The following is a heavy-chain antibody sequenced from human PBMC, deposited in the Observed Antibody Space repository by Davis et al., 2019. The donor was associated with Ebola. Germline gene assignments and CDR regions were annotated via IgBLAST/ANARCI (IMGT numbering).Heavy chain of an antibody. Sequence: ASVKVSCKASGYTFTGYYMHWVRQAPGQGLEWMGWINPNSGGTKYAQKFQGRVTMTRDRSVTTAFMELSGLRSDDTAVYYCARDLDTADDWWGQGTLVTVSS. V-gene: IGHV1-2*02. CDR2: INPNSGGT. CDR3: ARDLDTADDW. CDR1: GYTFTGYY. J-gene: IGHJ4*02. D-gene: IGHD5-18*01.